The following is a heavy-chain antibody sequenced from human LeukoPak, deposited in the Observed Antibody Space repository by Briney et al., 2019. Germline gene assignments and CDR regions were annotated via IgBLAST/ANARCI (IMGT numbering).Heavy chain of an antibody. CDR3: AKDALRTSGWYYFDF. D-gene: IGHD6-19*01. Sequence: GGSLRLSCAASGFNFSVYAMSWVRQAPGKGLEWVSALTNSGDRTYYADSVKGRFTISRDNSKNTLYLQMNSLRAEDTAVYFCAKDALRTSGWYYFDFWGQGTLVTVSS. CDR2: LTNSGDRT. J-gene: IGHJ4*02. CDR1: GFNFSVYA. V-gene: IGHV3-23*01.